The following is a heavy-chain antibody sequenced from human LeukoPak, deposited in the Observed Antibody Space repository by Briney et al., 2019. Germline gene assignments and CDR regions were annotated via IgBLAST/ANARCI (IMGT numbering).Heavy chain of an antibody. CDR2: ISSSSSTI. Sequence: GGSLRLSCAASGFTFSSYSMNWVRQAPGKGLEWVSYISSSSSTIYYADSVKGRFTISRDNAKNSLYLQMNSLRAEDTAVYYCARERIAAAGRYYGMDVWGQGTTVTVSS. J-gene: IGHJ6*02. V-gene: IGHV3-48*04. CDR1: GFTFSSYS. CDR3: ARERIAAAGRYYGMDV. D-gene: IGHD6-13*01.